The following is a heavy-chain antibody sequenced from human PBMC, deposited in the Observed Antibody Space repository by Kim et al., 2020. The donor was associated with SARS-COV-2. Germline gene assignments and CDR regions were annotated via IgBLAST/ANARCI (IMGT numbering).Heavy chain of an antibody. V-gene: IGHV4-31*02. Sequence: YNPSLKSRVTTSVDTSKNQYSLKLSSVTAADTAVYYCARVVVGATGWFDPWGQGTLVTVSS. J-gene: IGHJ5*02. D-gene: IGHD2-15*01. CDR3: ARVVVGATGWFDP.